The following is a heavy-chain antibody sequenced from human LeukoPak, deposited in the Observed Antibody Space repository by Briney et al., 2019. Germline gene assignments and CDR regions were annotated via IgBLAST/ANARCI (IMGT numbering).Heavy chain of an antibody. V-gene: IGHV3-72*01. CDR1: GFTFSDYY. CDR2: TRNKADSYTT. J-gene: IGHJ4*02. D-gene: IGHD1-14*01. Sequence: PGGSLRLSCAASGFTFSDYYMSWIRQAPGKGLEWVGRTRNKADSYTTEYAASVRGRFTISRDDSKNTLDLQMNSLKTEDTAVYYCSSGYYFDYWGQGTLVTVSS. CDR3: SSGYYFDY.